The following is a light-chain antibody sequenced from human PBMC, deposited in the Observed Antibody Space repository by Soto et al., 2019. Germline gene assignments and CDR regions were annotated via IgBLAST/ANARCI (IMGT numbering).Light chain of an antibody. V-gene: IGKV4-1*01. Sequence: DIVMTQSPDSLAVSLGERATINCKSSQSVLYSSNNKNYLAWYQQKPGQPPRLLIYWASTRESGVPDRFSGSGSGTDFTLTISSLQAEDAAVYYCHQYYSTPFTFGPGTKVDIK. J-gene: IGKJ3*01. CDR3: HQYYSTPFT. CDR1: QSVLYSSNNKNY. CDR2: WAS.